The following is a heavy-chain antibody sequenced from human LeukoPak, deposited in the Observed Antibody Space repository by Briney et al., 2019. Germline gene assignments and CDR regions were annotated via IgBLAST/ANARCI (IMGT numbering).Heavy chain of an antibody. CDR3: ARLTLNFDY. CDR1: GGSFSGYY. Sequence: SSETLSLTCAVYGGSFSGYYWSWIRQPPGKGLEWIGEINHSGSTNYNPSLKSRVTISVDTSKNQFSLKLSSVTAADTAVYYCARLTLNFDYWGQGTLVTVSS. V-gene: IGHV4-34*01. D-gene: IGHD3-9*01. J-gene: IGHJ4*02. CDR2: INHSGST.